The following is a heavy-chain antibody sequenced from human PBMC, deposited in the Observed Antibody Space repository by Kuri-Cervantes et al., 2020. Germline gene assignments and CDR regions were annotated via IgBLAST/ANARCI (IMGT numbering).Heavy chain of an antibody. CDR2: INPNSGGT. Sequence: ASVKVSCKASGYTFTSYDINWVRQATGQGLEWMGWINPNSGGTNYAQKFQGRVTMTRNTSISTAYMELSSLRSEDTAVYYCARAVRAGFFDSWGQGTLVTVSS. J-gene: IGHJ4*02. D-gene: IGHD5-24*01. CDR1: GYTFTSYD. V-gene: IGHV1-8*02. CDR3: ARAVRAGFFDS.